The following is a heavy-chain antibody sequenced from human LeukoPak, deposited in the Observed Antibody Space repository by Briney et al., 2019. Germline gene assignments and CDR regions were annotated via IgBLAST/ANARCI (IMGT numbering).Heavy chain of an antibody. J-gene: IGHJ4*02. CDR1: GFTFSSYS. CDR2: ISTSSSSII. Sequence: PGGSLRLSCTASGFTFSSYSLNWVRQAPGKGLEWVSFISTSSSSIIYYADSVKGRFTISRDDAKNSLYLQMNSLRVEDTAMYYCARVDYVWGSLIDYWGQGTLVTVSS. CDR3: ARVDYVWGSLIDY. V-gene: IGHV3-48*04. D-gene: IGHD3-16*01.